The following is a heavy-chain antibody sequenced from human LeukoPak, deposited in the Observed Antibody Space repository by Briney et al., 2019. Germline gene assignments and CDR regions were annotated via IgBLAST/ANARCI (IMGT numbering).Heavy chain of an antibody. D-gene: IGHD3-10*01. J-gene: IGHJ4*02. CDR3: AKRPPGSGLDY. Sequence: GGSLRLSCAASGFTFSTYSMNWVRQAPGKGLEWMAFIRYDGTNKNYADSVQGRFTISRDNSKNTLYLQMTSLRVHDTALYYCAKRPPGSGLDYWGQGTLVTVSS. CDR1: GFTFSTYS. CDR2: IRYDGTNK. V-gene: IGHV3-30*02.